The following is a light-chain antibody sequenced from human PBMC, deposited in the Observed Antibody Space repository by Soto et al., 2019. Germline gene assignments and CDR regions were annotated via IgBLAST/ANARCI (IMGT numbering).Light chain of an antibody. CDR2: AAS. V-gene: IGKV1-6*01. CDR3: QQYNSYS. J-gene: IGKJ1*01. Sequence: AIQLTQSPSSLSASVGDRVTITCRASQAIRSALGWYQQKPGKVPKLLIYAASTLQSGVPSRFSGSGSGTDFTLTISSLQPDDFATYYCQQYNSYSFGQGTKVDIK. CDR1: QAIRSA.